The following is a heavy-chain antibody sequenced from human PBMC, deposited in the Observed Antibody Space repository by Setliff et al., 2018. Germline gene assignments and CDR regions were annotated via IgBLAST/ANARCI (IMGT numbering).Heavy chain of an antibody. V-gene: IGHV1-18*01. D-gene: IGHD5-12*01. CDR3: VREGVDRRSSTDYRYYMDV. J-gene: IGHJ6*03. CDR2: IRVYDGYT. CDR1: GFGFTTFG. Sequence: ASVKVSCKTSGFGFTTFGFSWVRQDPGQGLEWMGWIRVYDGYTDYAQKFQGRVTIITDESTTTAYMELSSLGSEDTAVYYCVREGVDRRSSTDYRYYMDVWGEGTTVTVSS.